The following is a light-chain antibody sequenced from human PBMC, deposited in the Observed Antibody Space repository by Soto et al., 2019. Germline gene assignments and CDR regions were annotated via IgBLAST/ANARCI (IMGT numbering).Light chain of an antibody. CDR2: KAS. Sequence: DIQMTQTPSTLSASVGDRVTITCRASQSISTWLAGYQQKPGKAPKLLIYKASSLESGAPSRVSGSGSGTEFTLTISSLQPDDFAAYYCQQYNSYLYTFGQGTKLEIK. V-gene: IGKV1-5*03. CDR1: QSISTW. J-gene: IGKJ2*01. CDR3: QQYNSYLYT.